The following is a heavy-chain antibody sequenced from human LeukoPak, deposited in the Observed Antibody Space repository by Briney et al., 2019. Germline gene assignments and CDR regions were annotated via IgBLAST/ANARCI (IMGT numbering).Heavy chain of an antibody. Sequence: SETLSLTCTVSGGSISSHYWSWIRQPPGKGLEWIGHIYYSASTNYNPSLKSRVTISVDTSKNQFSLKLSSVTAADTAVYYCARAPEAAAGYYFDYWGQGTLVTVSS. CDR1: GGSISSHY. D-gene: IGHD6-13*01. J-gene: IGHJ4*02. CDR3: ARAPEAAAGYYFDY. V-gene: IGHV4-59*11. CDR2: IYYSAST.